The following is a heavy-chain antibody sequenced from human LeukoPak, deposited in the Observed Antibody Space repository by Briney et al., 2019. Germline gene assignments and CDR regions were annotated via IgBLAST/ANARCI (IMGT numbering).Heavy chain of an antibody. CDR1: GYTFSSYA. Sequence: GGSLRLSCAASGYTFSSYAMSWVRQAPGKGLEWVSAISGSGGSTYYADSVKGRFTISRDNAKNSLYLQMNSLRAEDTAVYYCASFYGSGGLDYWGQGTLVTVSS. D-gene: IGHD3-10*01. J-gene: IGHJ4*02. CDR3: ASFYGSGGLDY. CDR2: ISGSGGST. V-gene: IGHV3-23*01.